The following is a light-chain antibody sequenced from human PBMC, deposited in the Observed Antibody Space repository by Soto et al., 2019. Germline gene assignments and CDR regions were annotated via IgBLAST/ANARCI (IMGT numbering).Light chain of an antibody. J-gene: IGKJ3*01. V-gene: IGKV3-20*01. CDR2: GES. CDR3: QLYGGSLLFT. CDR1: QSFSSSY. Sequence: EIVLMQSAGTLSLSPGERATLSCRPSQSFSSSYLACYKQKPGQAPRLLIYGESNRATGITDIFSGSGSGTDFTHTLSRLEPEDFAVYYCQLYGGSLLFTVGPGTNVDIK.